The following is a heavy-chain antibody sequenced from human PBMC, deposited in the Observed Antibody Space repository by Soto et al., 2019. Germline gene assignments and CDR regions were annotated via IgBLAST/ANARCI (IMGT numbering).Heavy chain of an antibody. J-gene: IGHJ5*02. Sequence: PSETLSLTCTVSGDSISTDNWWTWVRQPPGKGLEWIGEIFHGGSTNYNPSLKSRVTISVDTSKNQFSLKLSSVTAADTAVYYCARDLSPYNWFDPWGQGTLVTVSS. CDR1: GDSISTDNW. V-gene: IGHV4-4*02. CDR2: IFHGGST. CDR3: ARDLSPYNWFDP.